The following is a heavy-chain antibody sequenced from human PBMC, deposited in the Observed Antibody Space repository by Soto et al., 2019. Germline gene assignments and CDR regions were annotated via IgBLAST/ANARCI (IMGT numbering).Heavy chain of an antibody. V-gene: IGHV1-8*01. D-gene: IGHD3-3*01. CDR3: AIDPYYDFWSGYYTDAFDI. CDR1: GYTFTSYD. CDR2: MNPNSGNT. Sequence: ASVKVSCKASGYTFTSYDTNWVRQATGQGLEWMGWMNPNSGNTGYAQKFQGRVTMTRNTSISTAYMELSSLRSEDTAVYYCAIDPYYDFWSGYYTDAFDIWGQGTMVTVSS. J-gene: IGHJ3*02.